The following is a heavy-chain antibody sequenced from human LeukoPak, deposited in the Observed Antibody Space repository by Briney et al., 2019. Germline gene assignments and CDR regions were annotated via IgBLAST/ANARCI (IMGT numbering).Heavy chain of an antibody. Sequence: GASVKVSCKASGYSFTGFYLHWVRQAPGQGLEWMGWINPNSGATNYAQMFQGRVTLTRDTSISTVYIELRWLRSDDTAVYYCATSGYSSGWDPLPNYFDYWGQGTLVTVSS. V-gene: IGHV1-2*02. J-gene: IGHJ4*02. CDR1: GYSFTGFY. D-gene: IGHD6-19*01. CDR2: INPNSGAT. CDR3: ATSGYSSGWDPLPNYFDY.